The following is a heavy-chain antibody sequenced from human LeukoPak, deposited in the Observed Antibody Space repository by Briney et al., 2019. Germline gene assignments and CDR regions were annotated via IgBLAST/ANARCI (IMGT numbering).Heavy chain of an antibody. CDR2: INPSGGST. Sequence: ASVKVSSKASGYTFTSYYMHWVRQAPGQGLEWMGIINPSGGSTSYAQKFQGRVTMTRDTSTSTVYMELSSLRSEDTAVYYCARVRGSSWPTYYFDYWGQGTLVTVSS. CDR3: ARVRGSSWPTYYFDY. CDR1: GYTFTSYY. D-gene: IGHD6-13*01. V-gene: IGHV1-46*01. J-gene: IGHJ4*02.